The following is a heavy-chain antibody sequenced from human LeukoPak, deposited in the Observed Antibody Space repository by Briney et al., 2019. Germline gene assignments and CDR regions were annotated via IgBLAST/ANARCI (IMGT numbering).Heavy chain of an antibody. CDR2: IYSSGST. CDR3: ARLREYAFDI. V-gene: IGHV4-30-4*01. J-gene: IGHJ3*02. CDR1: GRSISSGDYC. Sequence: SETLSLTCTVSGRSISSGDYCWSWIRPPPGKGLEWIGYIYSSGSTSYNPSLKSRVTISLDTSKNQFSLKLSSVTAADTAVYYCARLREYAFDIWGQGTMVTVSS. D-gene: IGHD3-10*01.